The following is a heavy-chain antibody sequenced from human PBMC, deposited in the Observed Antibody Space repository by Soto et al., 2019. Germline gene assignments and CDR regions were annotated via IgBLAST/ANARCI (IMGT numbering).Heavy chain of an antibody. D-gene: IGHD3-10*01. CDR2: ISTYNGNT. V-gene: IGHV1-18*01. Sequence: QVQLVQSGAEVKKPGASVKVSCKAPGYTFTGYGITGVRQAPGQGLEWMGWISTYNGNTKYAQKLQGRVTMTTDTSTSTAYMELRSLRSDDTAVFYCAREMVRGVGSDYWGQGTLVTVSS. CDR1: GYTFTGYG. CDR3: AREMVRGVGSDY. J-gene: IGHJ4*02.